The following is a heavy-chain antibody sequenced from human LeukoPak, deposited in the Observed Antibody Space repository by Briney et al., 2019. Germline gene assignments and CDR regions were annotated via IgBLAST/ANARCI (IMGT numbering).Heavy chain of an antibody. CDR1: GGSISSGSYY. CDR3: ARDQGWRGSYSNWFDP. J-gene: IGHJ5*02. Sequence: NPSETLSLTCTVSGGSISSGSYYWSWIRQPAGKGLEWIGRIYTSGSTNYNPSLKSRVTMSVDTSKNQFSLKLSSVTAADTAVYYCARDQGWRGSYSNWFDPWGQGTLVTVSS. D-gene: IGHD1-26*01. V-gene: IGHV4-61*02. CDR2: IYTSGST.